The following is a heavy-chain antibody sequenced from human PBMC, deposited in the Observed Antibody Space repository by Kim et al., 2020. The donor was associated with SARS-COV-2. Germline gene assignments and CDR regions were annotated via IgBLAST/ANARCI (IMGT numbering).Heavy chain of an antibody. CDR3: ARDRRGYHDGMDV. Sequence: YAQKFQGRVTMTRDTSISTAYMELSRLRSDDTAVYYCARDRRGYHDGMDVWGQGTTVTVSS. J-gene: IGHJ6*02. V-gene: IGHV1-2*02. D-gene: IGHD3-10*01.